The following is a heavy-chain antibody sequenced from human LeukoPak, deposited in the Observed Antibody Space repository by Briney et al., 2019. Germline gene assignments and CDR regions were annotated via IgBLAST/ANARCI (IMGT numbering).Heavy chain of an antibody. CDR2: ISGNNDNP. D-gene: IGHD2-2*01. CDR1: GYTFSNFG. CDR3: ARDGTSTDDY. Sequence: GASVKVSCKTSGYTFSNFGINWVRQAPGQGLEWMGWISGNNDNPNYGQKFRGRFAVTTDSSTTTAYMELRNLTFDDTVVYYCARDGTSTDDYWGQGTLVTVSS. J-gene: IGHJ4*02. V-gene: IGHV1-18*01.